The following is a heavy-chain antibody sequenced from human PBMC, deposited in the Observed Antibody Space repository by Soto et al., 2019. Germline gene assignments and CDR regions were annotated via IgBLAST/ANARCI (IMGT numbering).Heavy chain of an antibody. J-gene: IGHJ4*02. D-gene: IGHD3-10*01. V-gene: IGHV4-34*01. CDR3: ARGSRRFGELSY. CDR1: GGSFSGYY. Sequence: PSETLSLTCAVYGGSFSGYYLSWIRQPPGKGLEWIGEINHSGSTNYNPSLKSRVTISVDTSKNQFSLKLSSVTAADTAVYYCARGSRRFGELSYWGQGTLVTVSS. CDR2: INHSGST.